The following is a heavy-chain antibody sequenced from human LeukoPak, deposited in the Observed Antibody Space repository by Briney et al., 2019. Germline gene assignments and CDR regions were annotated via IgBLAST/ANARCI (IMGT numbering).Heavy chain of an antibody. V-gene: IGHV4-34*01. CDR3: ARVGGDSSGYWGFDP. D-gene: IGHD3-22*01. J-gene: IGHJ5*02. CDR1: GGSFSGYY. Sequence: PSETLSLTCAVYGGSFSGYYSSWIRQPPGKGLEWIGEINHSGSTNYNPSLKSRVTISVDTSKNQFSLKLSSVTAADTAVYYCARVGGDSSGYWGFDPWGQGTLVTVSS. CDR2: INHSGST.